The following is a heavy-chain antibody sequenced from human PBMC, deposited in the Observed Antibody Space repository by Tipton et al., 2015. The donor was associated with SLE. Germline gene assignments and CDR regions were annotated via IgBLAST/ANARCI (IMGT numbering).Heavy chain of an antibody. Sequence: LSLTCAVYGGSISSYYWSWIRQPAGGGLEWSGRIYTNENTNYNPSLKSRVTMSVDTSKNHFSLKLISVTAADTAVYYCAREFLNPVTTVHYYFDLWGRGTLVTVSS. V-gene: IGHV4-4*07. CDR2: IYTNENT. CDR3: AREFLNPVTTVHYYFDL. D-gene: IGHD4-11*01. J-gene: IGHJ2*01. CDR1: GGSISSYY.